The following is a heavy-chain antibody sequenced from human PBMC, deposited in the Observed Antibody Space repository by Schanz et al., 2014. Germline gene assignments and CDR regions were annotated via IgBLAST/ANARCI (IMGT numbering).Heavy chain of an antibody. CDR1: GYTFTSYG. CDR2: ISAYNGNT. D-gene: IGHD6-19*01. CDR3: ARGGYSSGWYDRDIAHFDY. Sequence: QVQLVQSGAEVKKPGASVKVSCKASGYTFTSYGIYWVRQAPGQGLEWMGWISAYNGNTNYAQKLQGRVTMTTDTSTSTAYMELSRLKSDDTAVYYCARGGYSSGWYDRDIAHFDYWGQGTLVTVSS. J-gene: IGHJ4*02. V-gene: IGHV1-18*01.